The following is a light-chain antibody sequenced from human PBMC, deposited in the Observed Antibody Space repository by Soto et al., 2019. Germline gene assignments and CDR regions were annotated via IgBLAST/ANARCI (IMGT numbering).Light chain of an antibody. Sequence: QSALTQPASVCGSPGQSITISCTGTSSDVGGYNYVSWYQQHPGTSPKLMIYEVSNRPSGVSNRFSGSKSGNTASLIISGLQAEDEGDYYCSSYTARSTWVFGGGTKLTVL. CDR3: SSYTARSTWV. CDR2: EVS. J-gene: IGLJ3*02. V-gene: IGLV2-14*01. CDR1: SSDVGGYNY.